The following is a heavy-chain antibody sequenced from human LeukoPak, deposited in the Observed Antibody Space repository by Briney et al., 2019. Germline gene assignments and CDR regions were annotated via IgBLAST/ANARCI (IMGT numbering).Heavy chain of an antibody. D-gene: IGHD4-17*01. V-gene: IGHV3-23*01. CDR1: GFTFSSYT. CDR2: ISGSGGST. J-gene: IGHJ4*02. Sequence: GGSLRLSCAASGFTFSSYTMSWVRQAPGKRLEWVSAISGSGGSTYYADSVKGRFTISRDNSKNTLYLQMNSLRAEDTAVYYCARAKTLPTVTNDYWGQGTLVTVSS. CDR3: ARAKTLPTVTNDY.